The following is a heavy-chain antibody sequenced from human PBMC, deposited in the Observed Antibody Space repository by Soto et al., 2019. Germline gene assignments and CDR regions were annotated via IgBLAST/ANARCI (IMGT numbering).Heavy chain of an antibody. CDR1: VGSISSGDYY. D-gene: IGHD5-12*01. Sequence: SETLSLTCTVSVGSISSGDYYWSWIRQPPGKGLEWIGYIYYSGSTYYNPSLKSRVTISVDTSKNQFSLKLSSVTAADTAVYYCARVRDGYNLTFDIWGQGTMVTVSS. CDR3: ARVRDGYNLTFDI. V-gene: IGHV4-30-4*01. J-gene: IGHJ3*02. CDR2: IYYSGST.